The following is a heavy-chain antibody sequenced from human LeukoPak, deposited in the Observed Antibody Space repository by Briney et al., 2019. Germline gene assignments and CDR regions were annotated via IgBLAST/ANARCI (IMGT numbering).Heavy chain of an antibody. CDR1: GFTFSSFA. D-gene: IGHD2-15*01. Sequence: GGSLRLSCAASGFTFSSFAMSWVRQAPGKGLEWVSNISGSGRGGRTYYADPVKGRFTISRDNSKNSLYLQMNSLRAEDTAIYYCAKSGLNRFDYWGQGTLVTVSS. CDR2: ISGSGRGGRT. J-gene: IGHJ4*02. V-gene: IGHV3-23*01. CDR3: AKSGLNRFDY.